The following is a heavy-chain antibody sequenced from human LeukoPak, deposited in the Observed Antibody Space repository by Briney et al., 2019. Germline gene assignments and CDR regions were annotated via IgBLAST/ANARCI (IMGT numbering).Heavy chain of an antibody. CDR3: ARNDSPAPAEWDVAENLFDP. D-gene: IGHD1-26*01. V-gene: IGHV4-4*07. CDR1: GGSISSYY. J-gene: IGHJ5*02. Sequence: SETLSLTCTVCGGSISSYYWSWFRHPAGKGLEEFGRNYTSWITNYNPSLTSRVTMSVATPKNQFCLKSSSVSAADPAVYYCARNDSPAPAEWDVAENLFDPWGEGTLVTASS. CDR2: NYTSWIT.